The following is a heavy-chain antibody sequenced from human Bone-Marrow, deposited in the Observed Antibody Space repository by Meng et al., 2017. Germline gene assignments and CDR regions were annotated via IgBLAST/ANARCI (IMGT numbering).Heavy chain of an antibody. D-gene: IGHD2-15*01. Sequence: VQLGAGVKWPGVSGMVSCNASVYHCAVYEMHWVRQAPGQGLEWMGWNNPNRGGTSYAQKFQGRVTMTRDTSIRTAYMELSRLRSDDTAVYYCAREKSDCSGGSCYNWFDPWGQGTLVTVSS. CDR2: NNPNRGGT. CDR3: AREKSDCSGGSCYNWFDP. J-gene: IGHJ5*02. CDR1: VYHCAVYE. V-gene: IGHV1-2*02.